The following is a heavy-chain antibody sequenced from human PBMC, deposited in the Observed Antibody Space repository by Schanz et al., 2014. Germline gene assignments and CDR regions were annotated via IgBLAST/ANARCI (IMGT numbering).Heavy chain of an antibody. Sequence: EVKLVESGGGAVRPGGSLRLSCAASGFTLSSYWMHWVRQVPGKGLEWVSCTNGDGTNAKYADSVKGRFTISRDNSENKLYLQMNSLSADDTAVFYCAKGMGYCSGGTCYDYYYYGLDVWGQGTTVTVSS. V-gene: IGHV3-74*01. J-gene: IGHJ6*02. CDR1: GFTLSSYW. CDR2: TNGDGTNA. CDR3: AKGMGYCSGGTCYDYYYYGLDV. D-gene: IGHD2-15*01.